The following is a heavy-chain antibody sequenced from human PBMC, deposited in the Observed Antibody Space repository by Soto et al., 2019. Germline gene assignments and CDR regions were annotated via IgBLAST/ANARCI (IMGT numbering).Heavy chain of an antibody. CDR2: IIPISGTA. CDR3: ARSQGSSTSLEIYYYYYYGMDV. CDR1: GGTFSSYA. V-gene: IGHV1-69*01. D-gene: IGHD2-2*01. J-gene: IGHJ6*02. Sequence: QVQLVQSGAEVKKPGSSVKVSCKASGGTFSSYAISWVRQAPGQGLEWMGGIIPISGTANYAQKFQGRVTITMDESTSTAYMELSSLRSEDTAVYYCARSQGSSTSLEIYYYYYYGMDVWGQGTTVTVSS.